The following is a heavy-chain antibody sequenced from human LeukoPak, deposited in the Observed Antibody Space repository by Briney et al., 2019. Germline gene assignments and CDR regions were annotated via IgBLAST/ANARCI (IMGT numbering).Heavy chain of an antibody. CDR3: ARLGLEVGGPNWFDP. J-gene: IGHJ5*02. CDR2: IKRDGSQK. CDR1: GFSLCSYL. V-gene: IGHV3-7*01. D-gene: IGHD1-1*01. Sequence: GAPGLFCSAPGFSLCSYLIGWVRQASGKGVELGAHIKRDGSQKYYLDSVKGRFTISRDNAKNSLYLQMNSLRVEDTAVYYCARLGLEVGGPNWFDPWGQGTLVTVSS.